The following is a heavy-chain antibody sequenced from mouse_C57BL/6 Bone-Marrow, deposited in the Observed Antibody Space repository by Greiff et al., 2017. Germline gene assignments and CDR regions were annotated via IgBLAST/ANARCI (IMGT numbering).Heavy chain of an antibody. Sequence: VQLQQSGPGLVQPSQSLSITCTVSGFSLTSYGVHWVRQSPGKGLEWLGVIWSGGSTDYNAAFISRLSISKDNSKSQVFFKMNSLQADDTAIYYWARDGWLLLFAYWGQGTLVTVSA. D-gene: IGHD2-3*01. CDR1: GFSLTSYG. J-gene: IGHJ3*01. V-gene: IGHV2-2*01. CDR2: IWSGGST. CDR3: ARDGWLLLFAY.